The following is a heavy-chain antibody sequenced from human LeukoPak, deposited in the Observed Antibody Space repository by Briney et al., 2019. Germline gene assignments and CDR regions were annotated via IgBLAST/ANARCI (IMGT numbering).Heavy chain of an antibody. CDR3: ARDGSLLWFGGPTTYFDY. CDR2: ISYDGSNK. D-gene: IGHD3-10*01. V-gene: IGHV3-30-3*01. CDR1: GFTFSSYA. Sequence: GGSLRLSCAASGFTFSSYAMHWVRQAPGKGLEWVAVISYDGSNKYYADSVKGRFTISRDNSKNTLYLQMNSLRAEDTAVYYCARDGSLLWFGGPTTYFDYWGQGTLVTVSS. J-gene: IGHJ4*02.